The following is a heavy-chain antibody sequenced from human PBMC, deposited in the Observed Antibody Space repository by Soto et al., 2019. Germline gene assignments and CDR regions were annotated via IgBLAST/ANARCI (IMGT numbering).Heavy chain of an antibody. V-gene: IGHV4-59*12. CDR3: ARGTGVYCSGGSCYGTFIDY. J-gene: IGHJ4*02. Sequence: PSETLSLTCTVSGGSISSYYWSWIRQPPGKGLEWIGYIYYSGSTNYNPSLKSRVTISVDTSKNQFSLKLSSVTAADTAVYYCARGTGVYCSGGSCYGTFIDYWGQGTLVTVSS. D-gene: IGHD2-15*01. CDR1: GGSISSYY. CDR2: IYYSGST.